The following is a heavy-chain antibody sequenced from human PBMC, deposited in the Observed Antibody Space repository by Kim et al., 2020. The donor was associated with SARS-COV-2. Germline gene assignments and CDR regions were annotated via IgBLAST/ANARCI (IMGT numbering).Heavy chain of an antibody. CDR2: IYWDDDK. V-gene: IGHV2-5*02. CDR3: AHRPGVPPYYGMDV. D-gene: IGHD2-2*01. J-gene: IGHJ6*02. Sequence: PGKALEWLALIYWDDDKRYSPSLKSRLTITKDTSKNQVVLTMTNMDPVDTATYYCAHRPGVPPYYGMDVWGQGTTVTVSS.